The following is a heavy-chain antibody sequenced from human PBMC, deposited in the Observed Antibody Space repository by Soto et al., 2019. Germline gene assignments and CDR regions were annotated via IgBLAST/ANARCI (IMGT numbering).Heavy chain of an antibody. J-gene: IGHJ6*02. D-gene: IGHD3-3*01. CDR2: IDPSDSYT. CDR3: ASRSLLRFPDTQADHYGMDV. Sequence: GESLKISCKGSGYSFTSYWISWVRQMPGKGLEWMGRIDPSDSYTNYSPSFQGHVTISADKSISTAYLQWSSLKASDTAMYYCASRSLLRFPDTQADHYGMDVWGQGTTVTVYS. V-gene: IGHV5-10-1*01. CDR1: GYSFTSYW.